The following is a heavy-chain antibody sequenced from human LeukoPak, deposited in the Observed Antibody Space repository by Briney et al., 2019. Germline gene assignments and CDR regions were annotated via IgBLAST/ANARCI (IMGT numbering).Heavy chain of an antibody. CDR1: GFTFSSYG. CDR2: ISGSGGST. CDR3: ARVVAAAGYY. Sequence: GGSLRLSCAASGFTFSSYGMNWVRQAPGKGLEWVSGISGSGGSTYYADSVKGRFTISRDNSKNTQWLQMNSLRAEDTAVYYCARVVAAAGYYWGQGTLVTVSS. D-gene: IGHD6-13*01. J-gene: IGHJ4*02. V-gene: IGHV3-23*01.